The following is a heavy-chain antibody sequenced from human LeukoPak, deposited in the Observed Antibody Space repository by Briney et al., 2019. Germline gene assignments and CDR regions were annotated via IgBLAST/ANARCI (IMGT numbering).Heavy chain of an antibody. CDR1: GGSISGYY. Sequence: SETLSLTCAVYGGSISGYYWSWIRQPPGKGLEWIGEINHSGSTNYNPSLKSRVTISVDTSKNQFSLKLSSVTAADTAVYYCARGLGCSGGSCYPGYWGQGTLVTVSS. CDR2: INHSGST. J-gene: IGHJ4*02. V-gene: IGHV4-34*01. D-gene: IGHD2-15*01. CDR3: ARGLGCSGGSCYPGY.